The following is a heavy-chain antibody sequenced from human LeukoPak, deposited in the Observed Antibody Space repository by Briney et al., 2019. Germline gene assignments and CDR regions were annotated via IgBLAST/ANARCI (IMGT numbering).Heavy chain of an antibody. Sequence: SETLSLTCTVSGGSISSSSHYWSWIRQPPGKGLEWIGYIYYSGSTNYNPSLKSRVTISVDTSKNQFSLKLSSVTAADTAVYYCARQGSYYYGSGSYYPHVFDYWGQGTLVTVSS. CDR3: ARQGSYYYGSGSYYPHVFDY. CDR2: IYYSGST. V-gene: IGHV4-61*05. CDR1: GGSISSSSHY. D-gene: IGHD3-10*01. J-gene: IGHJ4*02.